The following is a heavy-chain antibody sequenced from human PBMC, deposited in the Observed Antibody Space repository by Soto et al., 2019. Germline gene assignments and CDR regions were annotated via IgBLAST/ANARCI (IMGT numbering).Heavy chain of an antibody. CDR2: ITNSGFST. V-gene: IGHV3-23*01. Sequence: GGSLRLSCAASGFTFSTYAMSWVRQAPGKGLEWVSTITNSGFSTNYADSVKGRFTISRDNSKDTLYLQMNGLRAEDTAVYFCAKLSSLRSLNSHFDYWGQGALVTVSS. D-gene: IGHD5-12*01. CDR3: AKLSSLRSLNSHFDY. CDR1: GFTFSTYA. J-gene: IGHJ4*02.